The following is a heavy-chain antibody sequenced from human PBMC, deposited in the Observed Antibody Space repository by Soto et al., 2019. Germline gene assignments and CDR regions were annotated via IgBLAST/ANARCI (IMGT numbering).Heavy chain of an antibody. CDR1: GDSVSSNIAA. CDR2: TYYRSKWYN. V-gene: IGHV6-1*01. CDR3: TRGDWFDC. J-gene: IGHJ4*02. Sequence: QVQLQQSGPGLVKPSQTLSLTCAISGDSVSSNIAAWNWIRQSPSRGLEWLGRTYYRSKWYNDYAVSVRSGITINPDTSKNQFSLHRSSVTPDDTAMYYCTRGDWFDCWGQGTLDTVSS. D-gene: IGHD2-21*01.